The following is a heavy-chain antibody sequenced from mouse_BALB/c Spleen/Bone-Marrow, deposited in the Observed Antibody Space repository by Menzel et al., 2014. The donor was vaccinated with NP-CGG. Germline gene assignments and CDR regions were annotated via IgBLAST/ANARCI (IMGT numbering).Heavy chain of an antibody. CDR1: GFNIKDTY. CDR3: ARRAARAAGFAY. V-gene: IGHV14-3*02. CDR2: IDPANGNT. D-gene: IGHD3-1*01. Sequence: EVHLVESGAELVKPGASVKLPCTASGFNIKDTYMHWVKQRPEQGLEWIGRIDPANGNTKYDPKFQGKATITADTSSNTAYLQLSSLTSEDTAVYYCARRAARAAGFAYWGQGTLVTVSA. J-gene: IGHJ3*01.